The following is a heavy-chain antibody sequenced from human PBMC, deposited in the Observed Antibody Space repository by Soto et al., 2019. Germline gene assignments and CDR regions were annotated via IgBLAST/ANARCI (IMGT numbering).Heavy chain of an antibody. Sequence: ASVKVSCKASGYTFTSYYMHWVRQAPGQGLEWMGIINPSGGSTSYAQKFQGRVTMTRDTSTSTVYMELSSLRSEDTAVYYCARDLDYSFLQGGPDDYYGMDVWGQGTTVTVSS. J-gene: IGHJ6*02. V-gene: IGHV1-46*01. D-gene: IGHD4-4*01. CDR3: ARDLDYSFLQGGPDDYYGMDV. CDR1: GYTFTSYY. CDR2: INPSGGST.